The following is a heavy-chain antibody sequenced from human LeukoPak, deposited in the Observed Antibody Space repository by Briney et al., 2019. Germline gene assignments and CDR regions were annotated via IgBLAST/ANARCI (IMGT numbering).Heavy chain of an antibody. CDR3: ARLFVEVVAATHYFDY. D-gene: IGHD2-15*01. J-gene: IGHJ4*02. CDR2: INHSGST. V-gene: IGHV4-34*01. CDR1: GGSFSGYY. Sequence: SETLSLTCAVYGGSFSGYYWSWIRQPPGKGLEWIGEINHSGSTNYNPSLKSRVTISVDTSKNQFSLKLSSVTAADTAVYYCARLFVEVVAATHYFDYWGQGTLVTVSS.